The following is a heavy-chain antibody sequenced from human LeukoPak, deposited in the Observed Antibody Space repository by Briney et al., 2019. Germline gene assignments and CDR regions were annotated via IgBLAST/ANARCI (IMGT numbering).Heavy chain of an antibody. V-gene: IGHV1-69*04. J-gene: IGHJ6*02. CDR1: GGTFSSCA. CDR2: IIPILGIA. Sequence: SVKVSCKASGGTFSSCAISWVRQAPGQGLEWMGRIIPILGIANYAQKFQGRVTMTRNTSISTAYMELSSLRSEDTAVYYCARLGPNYDFWSGYPRYYYYGMDVWGQGTTVTVSS. D-gene: IGHD3-3*01. CDR3: ARLGPNYDFWSGYPRYYYYGMDV.